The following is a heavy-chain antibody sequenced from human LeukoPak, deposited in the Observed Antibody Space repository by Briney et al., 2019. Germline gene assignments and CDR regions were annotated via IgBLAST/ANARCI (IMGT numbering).Heavy chain of an antibody. D-gene: IGHD4-23*01. CDR1: GGSFSGYY. J-gene: IGHJ5*02. Sequence: KPSETLSLTCAVYGGSFSGYYWSWIRQPPGKGLEWIGYIYHSGSTYYNPSLKSRVTISVDRSKNQFSLKLSSVTAADTAVYYCARAEAYGGKRIDPWGQGTLVTVSS. CDR2: IYHSGST. CDR3: ARAEAYGGKRIDP. V-gene: IGHV4-34*01.